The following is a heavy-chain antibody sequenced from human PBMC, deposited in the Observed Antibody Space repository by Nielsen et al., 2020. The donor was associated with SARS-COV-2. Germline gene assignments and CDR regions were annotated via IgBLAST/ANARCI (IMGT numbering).Heavy chain of an antibody. CDR3: AKGDGGTYYFDY. J-gene: IGHJ4*02. Sequence: GGSLRLSCAASGFTFSSYAMSWVRQAPGKGLEWVSAISGSGGSTYYADSVKGRFTISRDNSKNTLYLQMYSLRAEDTAVYYCAKGDGGTYYFDYWGQGTLVTVSS. CDR2: ISGSGGST. V-gene: IGHV3-23*01. D-gene: IGHD1-7*01. CDR1: GFTFSSYA.